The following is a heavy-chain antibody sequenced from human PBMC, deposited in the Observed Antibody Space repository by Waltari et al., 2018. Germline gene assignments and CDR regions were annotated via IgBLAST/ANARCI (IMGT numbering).Heavy chain of an antibody. V-gene: IGHV3-21*01. CDR3: ARVAVGYGMDV. CDR2: ISSSSSYI. J-gene: IGHJ6*02. Sequence: EVQLVESGGGLVKPGGSLRLSCAASGFTFSSYSMNWVRQAPGKGLEWVSSISSSSSYIYYADSVKGRFTISRDNAKNSRYLQMNSLRAEDTAVYYCARVAVGYGMDVWGQGTTVTVSS. D-gene: IGHD2-2*01. CDR1: GFTFSSYS.